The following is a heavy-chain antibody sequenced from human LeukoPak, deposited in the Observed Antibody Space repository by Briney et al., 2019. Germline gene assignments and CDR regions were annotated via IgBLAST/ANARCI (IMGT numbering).Heavy chain of an antibody. CDR2: IYTSGST. D-gene: IGHD3-10*01. Sequence: SETLSLTCAVSGGSISSSNWWSWVRQPPGKGLEWIGRIYTSGSTNYNPSLKSRVTISVDTSKNQFSLKLSSVTAADTAVYYCAGNYYGSGSYYSEDRYWGQGTLVTVSS. CDR3: AGNYYGSGSYYSEDRY. J-gene: IGHJ4*02. CDR1: GGSISSSNW. V-gene: IGHV4-4*02.